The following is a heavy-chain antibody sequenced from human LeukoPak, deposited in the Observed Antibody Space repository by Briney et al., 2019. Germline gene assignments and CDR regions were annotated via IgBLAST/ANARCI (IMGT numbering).Heavy chain of an antibody. J-gene: IGHJ4*02. CDR3: ATVGYWNYEGYFDY. Sequence: ASVKVSCKASGYTFTGYYMHRVRQAPGQGLEWMGWINPNSGGTNYAQKFQGRVTMTRDTSISTAYMELSRLRSDDTAVYYCATVGYWNYEGYFDYWGQGTLVTVSS. CDR2: INPNSGGT. D-gene: IGHD1-7*01. V-gene: IGHV1-2*02. CDR1: GYTFTGYY.